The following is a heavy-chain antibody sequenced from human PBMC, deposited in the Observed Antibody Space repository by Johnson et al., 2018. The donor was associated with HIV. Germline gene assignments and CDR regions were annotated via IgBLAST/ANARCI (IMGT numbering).Heavy chain of an antibody. CDR2: ISYDGSTK. CDR3: ASIDAFDI. Sequence: QVQLVESGGGLVQPGRSLRLSCAASGFTFSSYGMHWVRQAPGQRLEWVDVISYDGSTKYYADSVKGRFTISRDNSKNTLYLQMSRLRAEDTAVYYCASIDAFDIWGQGTMVTVSS. CDR1: GFTFSSYG. J-gene: IGHJ3*02. V-gene: IGHV3-30*03.